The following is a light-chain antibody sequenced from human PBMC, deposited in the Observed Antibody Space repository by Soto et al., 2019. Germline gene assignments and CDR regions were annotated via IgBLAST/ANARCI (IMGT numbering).Light chain of an antibody. Sequence: DIQMTQSPSSVSASVGDRVIITCRTSQAISNWLAWYQHKPGNAPKLFIYAASSLPSGVPSRFSGSGSGTDFPLTSSSLQPEDVATYYCQHTNSFPLTFGEGTKVEIK. V-gene: IGKV1-12*01. CDR3: QHTNSFPLT. CDR1: QAISNW. J-gene: IGKJ4*01. CDR2: AAS.